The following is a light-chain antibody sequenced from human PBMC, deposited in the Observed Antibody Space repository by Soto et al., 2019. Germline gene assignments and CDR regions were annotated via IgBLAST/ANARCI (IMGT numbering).Light chain of an antibody. CDR2: DAS. CDR1: QCVSSY. CDR3: KQRINWPAEFT. V-gene: IGKV3-11*01. Sequence: EIVLTQSPATLSLSPGERDTLSCRASQCVSSYLAWYQQKPGQAPRLLIYDASNRATGVPARFSGSGSGTDFTLPSSSLEAEDFAVYYCKQRINWPAEFTFGPGPKVEIK. J-gene: IGKJ3*01.